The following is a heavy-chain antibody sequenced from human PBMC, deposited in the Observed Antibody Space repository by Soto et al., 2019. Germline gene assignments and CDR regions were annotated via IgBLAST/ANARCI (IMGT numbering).Heavy chain of an antibody. D-gene: IGHD3-16*01. CDR3: ARDLHDYVSFRFDP. V-gene: IGHV3-21*01. CDR1: GFTFSSYS. J-gene: IGHJ5*02. CDR2: TSRSSSYI. Sequence: EVQLAESGGGLVKPGGSLRLSCAASGFTFSSYSMNWVRQAPGKGLEWVSSTSRSSSYIYYADSVKGRFTISRDNAKNSLYLQMNSLRGEDTAVYYCARDLHDYVSFRFDPWGQGTLVTVSS.